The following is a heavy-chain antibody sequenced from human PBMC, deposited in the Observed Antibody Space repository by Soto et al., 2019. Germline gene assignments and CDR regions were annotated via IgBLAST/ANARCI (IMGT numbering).Heavy chain of an antibody. Sequence: QVQLVESGGGVVQPGRSLRLSCAASGFTFCNYALHWVRQAPGKGLEWVAVISDDGSNKYYADSVKGRFTISRDNSKNTLYLQMNSLRAEDTAMYYCARDRFASSWSYFDYWGQGTPVTVSS. CDR1: GFTFCNYA. J-gene: IGHJ4*02. CDR2: ISDDGSNK. CDR3: ARDRFASSWSYFDY. V-gene: IGHV3-30-3*01. D-gene: IGHD6-13*01.